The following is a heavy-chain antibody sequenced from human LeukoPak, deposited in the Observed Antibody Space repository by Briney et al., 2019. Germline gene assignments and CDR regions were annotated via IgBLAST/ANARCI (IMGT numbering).Heavy chain of an antibody. V-gene: IGHV4-34*01. D-gene: IGHD3-16*02. J-gene: IGHJ5*02. CDR2: INHSGST. Sequence: PSQTLSLTCAVYGGSFSGFYWSWIRQPPAKGLEWIGEINHSGSTNYNPTLKSRVTISADTSKSQFSMKLSSVTAADTAVYYCARHYRPLGNNWFDPWGQGTLVTVSS. CDR1: GGSFSGFY. CDR3: ARHYRPLGNNWFDP.